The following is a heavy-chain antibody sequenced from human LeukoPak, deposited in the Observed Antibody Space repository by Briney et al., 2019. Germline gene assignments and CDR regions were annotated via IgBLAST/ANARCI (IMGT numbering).Heavy chain of an antibody. V-gene: IGHV1-2*02. Sequence: ASVTVSCKASGYTFTGYYMHWVRQAPGQGLEWMGWINPNSGGTNYAQKFQGRVTMTRDTSISTAYMELSRLRSDDTAVYYCARDCSGGSCYSGYDYWGQGTLVTVSS. CDR1: GYTFTGYY. D-gene: IGHD2-15*01. J-gene: IGHJ4*02. CDR3: ARDCSGGSCYSGYDY. CDR2: INPNSGGT.